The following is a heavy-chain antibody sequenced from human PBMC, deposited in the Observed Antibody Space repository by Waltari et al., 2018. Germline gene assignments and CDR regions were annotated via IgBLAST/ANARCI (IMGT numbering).Heavy chain of an antibody. CDR2: IYYRGTT. D-gene: IGHD3-3*01. V-gene: IGHV4-39*01. J-gene: IGHJ4*02. Sequence: QLQLQESGPGLVNPSETLSLPCTVSGDSINRANYYWAWIRRPPGKGLACIGSIYYRGTTYYRPSLNSRVTISIDTSRKQFSLKLTSVTAADTATYYCASYDIWNGYYLDWWGQGTLVTVSS. CDR1: GDSINRANYY. CDR3: ASYDIWNGYYLDW.